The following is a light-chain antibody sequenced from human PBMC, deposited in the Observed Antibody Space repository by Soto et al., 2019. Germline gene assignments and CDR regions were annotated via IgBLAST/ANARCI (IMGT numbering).Light chain of an antibody. CDR3: QQPYSANCT. V-gene: IGKV1-39*01. J-gene: IGKJ1*01. Sequence: DIQMTQSPPSLSASVGDTVTITCRARKIIISYLNWYQQKPGKAPNLLIYGASRLQSGVPSRFSGSASGTDFTLTVSSMQPEDFAPYSCQQPYSANCTFGQAPKV. CDR2: GAS. CDR1: KIIISY.